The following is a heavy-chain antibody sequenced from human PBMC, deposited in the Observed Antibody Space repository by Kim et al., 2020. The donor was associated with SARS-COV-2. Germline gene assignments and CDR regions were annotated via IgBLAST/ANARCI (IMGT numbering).Heavy chain of an antibody. V-gene: IGHV1-69*01. D-gene: IGHD5-12*01. J-gene: IGHJ4*02. CDR3: ASTYSGYDPGPFDY. Sequence: AQKFQGRVTITADESTSTAYMELSSLRSEDTAVYYCASTYSGYDPGPFDYWGQGTLVTVSS.